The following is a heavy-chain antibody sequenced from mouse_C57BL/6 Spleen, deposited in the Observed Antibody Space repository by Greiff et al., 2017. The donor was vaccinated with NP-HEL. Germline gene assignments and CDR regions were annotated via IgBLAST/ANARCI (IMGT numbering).Heavy chain of an antibody. CDR3: ARSGYYGSSYDYFDY. D-gene: IGHD1-1*01. J-gene: IGHJ2*01. CDR1: GYTFTSYW. CDR2: IYPGSGST. Sequence: QVQLKQPGAELVKPGASVKMSCKASGYTFTSYWITWVKQRPGQGLEWIGDIYPGSGSTNYNEKFKSKATLTVDTSSSTAYMQLSSLTSEDSAVYYCARSGYYGSSYDYFDYWGQGTTLTVSS. V-gene: IGHV1-55*01.